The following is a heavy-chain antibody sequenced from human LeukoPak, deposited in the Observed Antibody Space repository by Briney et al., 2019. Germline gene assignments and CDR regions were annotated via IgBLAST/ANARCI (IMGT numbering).Heavy chain of an antibody. CDR3: ARDQGLAQDGEPAAISAFDY. CDR2: IYHSGST. CDR1: GGSISSGGYY. Sequence: SETLSLTCTVSGGSISSGGYYWSWIRQPPGKGLEWIGYIYHSGSTYYNPSLKSRVTISVDRSKNQFSLKLSSVTAADTAVYYCARDQGLAQDGEPAAISAFDYWGQGTLVTVSS. V-gene: IGHV4-30-2*01. J-gene: IGHJ4*02. D-gene: IGHD2-2*01.